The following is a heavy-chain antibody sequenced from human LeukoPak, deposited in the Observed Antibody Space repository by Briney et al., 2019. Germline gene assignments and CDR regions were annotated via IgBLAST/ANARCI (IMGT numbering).Heavy chain of an antibody. V-gene: IGHV3-43*02. J-gene: IGHJ4*02. CDR3: ARDTGITPSGISGFFDF. CDR1: GFSFDDYA. Sequence: GGSLRLSCAASGFSFDDYAMHWVRQAPGKGLEWVSLISGDGDSTYYADSVKGRFTISRDNSKDSLYLQMNSLRTEDTALYYCARDTGITPSGISGFFDFWGQGTLVTVSS. D-gene: IGHD6-13*01. CDR2: ISGDGDST.